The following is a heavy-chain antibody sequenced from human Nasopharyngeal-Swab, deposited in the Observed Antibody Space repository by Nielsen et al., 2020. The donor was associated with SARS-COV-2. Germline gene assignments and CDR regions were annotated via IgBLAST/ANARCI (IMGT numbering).Heavy chain of an antibody. CDR3: ARSPSPHITMIVVVTHWYFDL. CDR1: GGSISSYS. CDR2: ISYSGST. Sequence: GSLRLSCTVSGGSISSYSWSWIRQPPGKGLEWIRYISYSGSTNYNPSLKSRVTISVDTSKNQFSLKLSSVTAADTAVYYCARSPSPHITMIVVVTHWYFDLWGRGTLVTVSS. J-gene: IGHJ2*01. D-gene: IGHD3-22*01. V-gene: IGHV4-59*12.